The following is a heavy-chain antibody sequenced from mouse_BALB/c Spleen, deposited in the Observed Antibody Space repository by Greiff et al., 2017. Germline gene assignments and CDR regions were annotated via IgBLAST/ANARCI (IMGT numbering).Heavy chain of an antibody. CDR3: NAIYYDYDRGYAMDY. CDR2: IDPENGDT. D-gene: IGHD2-4*01. Sequence: VQLKESGAELVRSGASVKLSCTASGFNIKDYYMHWVKQRPEQGLEWIGWIDPENGDTEYAPKFQGKATMTADTSSNTAYLQLSSLTAEDTAVYYCNAIYYDYDRGYAMDYWGQRTSDTVSS. CDR1: GFNIKDYY. V-gene: IGHV14-4*02. J-gene: IGHJ4*01.